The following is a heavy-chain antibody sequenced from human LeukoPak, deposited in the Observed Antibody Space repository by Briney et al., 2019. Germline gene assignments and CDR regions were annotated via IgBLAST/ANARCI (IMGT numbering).Heavy chain of an antibody. V-gene: IGHV1-8*01. CDR1: GYTFTSYD. CDR3: ARGPPNWGYDY. Sequence: AASVKVSCKASGYTFTSYDFNWVRQATGQRPEWMGWMSPNSGDTGYAQKFQDRVTMTRNTCISTAYMELSSLRSDDTAVYYCARGPPNWGYDYWGPGTLVTVSS. J-gene: IGHJ4*02. D-gene: IGHD7-27*01. CDR2: MSPNSGDT.